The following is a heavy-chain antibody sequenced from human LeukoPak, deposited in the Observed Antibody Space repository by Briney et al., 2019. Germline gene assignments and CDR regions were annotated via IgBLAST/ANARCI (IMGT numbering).Heavy chain of an antibody. V-gene: IGHV3-33*08. Sequence: PGRSLRLSCAASGFAFNDFAMYWVRQAPGKGLDWVALIRRDGTHKYYAYSIRGRFTISRDNSKNTLYLHMNSLRAEDTAVYYCAKSSIMFAAGRLGSIDFWGQGTLVAVSS. CDR1: GFAFNDFA. D-gene: IGHD1-26*01. J-gene: IGHJ4*02. CDR2: IRRDGTHK. CDR3: AKSSIMFAAGRLGSIDF.